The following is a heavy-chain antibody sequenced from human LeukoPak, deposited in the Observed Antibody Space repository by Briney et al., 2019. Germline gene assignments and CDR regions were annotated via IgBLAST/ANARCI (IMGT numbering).Heavy chain of an antibody. V-gene: IGHV3-7*04. CDR3: ARVTGRDGYNFPGY. Sequence: PGRSLRLSCAASGFTFSSYWMSWVRQAPGKGLEWVANIKQDGSEKYYVDSVKGRFTISRDNAKNSLYLQMNSLRAEDTAVYYCARVTGRDGYNFPGYWGQGTLVTVSS. CDR1: GFTFSSYW. D-gene: IGHD5-24*01. J-gene: IGHJ4*02. CDR2: IKQDGSEK.